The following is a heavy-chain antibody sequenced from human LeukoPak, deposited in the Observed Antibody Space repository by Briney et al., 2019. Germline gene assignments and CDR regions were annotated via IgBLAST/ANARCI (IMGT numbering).Heavy chain of an antibody. V-gene: IGHV3-7*01. D-gene: IGHD3-10*01. CDR1: GITFSSYW. J-gene: IGHJ4*02. CDR2: IKQDGSEK. Sequence: GGSLRLSCAASGITFSSYWMSWVRQAPGKGLEWVANIKQDGSEKYYVDSVKGRFTISRDNAKNSLYLQMNSLRAEDTAVYYCARDHSDFRYYYGSGSYDYWGQGTLVTVSS. CDR3: ARDHSDFRYYYGSGSYDY.